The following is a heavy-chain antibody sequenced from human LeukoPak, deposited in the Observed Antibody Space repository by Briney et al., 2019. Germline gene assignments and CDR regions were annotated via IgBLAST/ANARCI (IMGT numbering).Heavy chain of an antibody. CDR3: AKVDSGYSYGSVDY. J-gene: IGHJ4*02. CDR1: GFTFSSYA. Sequence: SGGSLRLSCAASGFTFSSYAMSWIRQAPGKGLEWVSAISVSGGSTNYADSVKGRFTISRDNSKNTLYLQMNSLRAEDTAVYYCAKVDSGYSYGSVDYWGQGTLVTVSS. D-gene: IGHD5-18*01. V-gene: IGHV3-23*01. CDR2: ISVSGGST.